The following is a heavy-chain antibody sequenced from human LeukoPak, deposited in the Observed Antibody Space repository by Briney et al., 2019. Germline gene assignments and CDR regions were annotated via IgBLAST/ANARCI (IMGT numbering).Heavy chain of an antibody. CDR3: AKKYWIVGATSGDY. CDR2: IRYDGSNK. J-gene: IGHJ4*02. D-gene: IGHD1-26*01. V-gene: IGHV3-30*02. Sequence: PGGSLRLSCAASGFTFSSYAMSWVRQAPGKGLEWVAFIRYDGSNKYYADSVKGRFTISRDNSKNTLYLQMNSLRAEDTAVYYCAKKYWIVGATSGDYWGQGTLVTVSS. CDR1: GFTFSSYA.